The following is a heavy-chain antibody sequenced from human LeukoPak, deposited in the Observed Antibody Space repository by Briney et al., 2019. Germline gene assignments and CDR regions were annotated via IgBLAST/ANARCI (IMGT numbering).Heavy chain of an antibody. V-gene: IGHV4-61*02. J-gene: IGHJ4*02. Sequence: PSETLSLTCTVSGGSISSGSYYWSWIRQPAGEGLEWIGRIYTSGSTNYNPSLKSRVTITVDTSKNQFSLKLRSVTAADTAVYHCAREMQEWIQLWPYGGLFDYWGQGTLVTVSS. CDR2: IYTSGST. D-gene: IGHD5-18*01. CDR1: GGSISSGSYY. CDR3: AREMQEWIQLWPYGGLFDY.